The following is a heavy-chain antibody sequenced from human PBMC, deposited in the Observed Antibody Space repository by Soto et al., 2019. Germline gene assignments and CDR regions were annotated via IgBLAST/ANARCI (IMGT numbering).Heavy chain of an antibody. J-gene: IGHJ4*02. CDR2: ISPSSGNI. CDR1: GFTFSSYS. Sequence: GSLRHSCAASGFTFSSYSMNWVRQAPGKGLEWVSYISPSSGNIHYADSVKGRFTISRDNAKNSLYLQMDSLRGEDTAVYYCARAAYNSGPGYWGQGTLVTVSS. V-gene: IGHV3-48*01. D-gene: IGHD5-12*01. CDR3: ARAAYNSGPGY.